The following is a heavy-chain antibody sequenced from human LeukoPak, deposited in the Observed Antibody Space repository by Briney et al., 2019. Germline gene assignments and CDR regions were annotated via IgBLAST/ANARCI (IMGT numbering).Heavy chain of an antibody. V-gene: IGHV3-21*01. CDR3: GVPGYHGAAFDY. D-gene: IGHD2-2*01. CDR2: IDGGSTDV. CDR1: EFSFSDYS. J-gene: IGHJ4*02. Sequence: PGGSLRLSCAASEFSFSDYSMNWVRQAPGKGLEWVSSIDGGSTDVSYADSVKGRFTISRDNAKNSLYLQMNSLRVEDTAVYFCGVPGYHGAAFDYWGQGTLVTVSS.